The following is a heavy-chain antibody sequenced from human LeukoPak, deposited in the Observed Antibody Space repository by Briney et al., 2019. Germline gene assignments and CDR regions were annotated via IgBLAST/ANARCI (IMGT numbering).Heavy chain of an antibody. Sequence: KPSETLSLTCTVSGGSISSSSYYWGWIRQPPGKGLEWIGSIYYSGSTYYNPSLKSRVTISVDTSKNQFSLKLSSVTAADTAVYYCARVSRRSYCSGGSCYSVLGWFDPWGQGTLVTVSS. CDR3: ARVSRRSYCSGGSCYSVLGWFDP. J-gene: IGHJ5*02. V-gene: IGHV4-39*07. D-gene: IGHD2-15*01. CDR2: IYYSGST. CDR1: GGSISSSSYY.